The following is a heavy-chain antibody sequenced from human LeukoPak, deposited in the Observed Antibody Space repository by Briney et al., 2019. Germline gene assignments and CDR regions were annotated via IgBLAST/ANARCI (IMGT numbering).Heavy chain of an antibody. CDR2: TYYRSKLYN. CDR3: ARDSRVTGTTNWFDP. D-gene: IGHD1-7*01. J-gene: IGHJ5*02. V-gene: IGHV6-1*01. Sequence: TLSLTCAXXGDSFXSNSAAWNWLRQSPSRGLEWLGRTYYRSKLYNDYAVSVKSRITIDPDTSKNQFSLQLNSVTPEDTAVYYCARDSRVTGTTNWFDPWGQGTLVTVSS. CDR1: GDSFXSNSAA.